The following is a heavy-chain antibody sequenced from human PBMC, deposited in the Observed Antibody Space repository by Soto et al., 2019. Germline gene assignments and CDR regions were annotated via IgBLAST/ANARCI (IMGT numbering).Heavy chain of an antibody. V-gene: IGHV3-23*01. Sequence: TGGSLRLSCAASGFTFSSYAMSWVRQAPGKGLEWVSAISGSGGSTYYADSVKGRFTISRDNSKNTLYLQMNSLRAEDTAVYYCAKTGTTYYYYYMDVWGKGTTVTSP. CDR1: GFTFSSYA. CDR2: ISGSGGST. D-gene: IGHD1-7*01. J-gene: IGHJ6*03. CDR3: AKTGTTYYYYYMDV.